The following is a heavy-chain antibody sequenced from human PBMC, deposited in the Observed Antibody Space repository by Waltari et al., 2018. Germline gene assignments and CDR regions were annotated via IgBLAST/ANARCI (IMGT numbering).Heavy chain of an antibody. J-gene: IGHJ6*02. V-gene: IGHV1-69*09. CDR1: GGTFSSYA. CDR3: ARVGVGYCSSTSCYSDYYYGMDV. D-gene: IGHD2-2*02. CDR2: IIPILGIA. Sequence: QVQLVQSGAEVKKPGSSVKVSCKASGGTFSSYAISWVRQAPGQGLEWMGRIIPILGIANYEQKCQGRVTITADKSTSTAYMELSGLRSEDTAVYYCARVGVGYCSSTSCYSDYYYGMDVWGQGTTVTVSS.